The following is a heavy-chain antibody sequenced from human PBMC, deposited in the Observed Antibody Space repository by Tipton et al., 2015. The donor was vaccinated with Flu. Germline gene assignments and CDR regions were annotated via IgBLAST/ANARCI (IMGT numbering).Heavy chain of an antibody. D-gene: IGHD3-10*02. CDR2: VYYSGNS. V-gene: IGHV4-59*04. CDR3: ARLSFYDVDLKNFYFDH. J-gene: IGHJ4*02. Sequence: TLSLTCSVSGGSINNYYLSWIRQPPGKGLEWIGSVYYSGNSYYNPSLKSRVAMSVDTSKNQLSLKLSSVTAADTAMFYCARLSFYDVDLKNFYFDHWGQGALVTVSS. CDR1: GGSINNYY.